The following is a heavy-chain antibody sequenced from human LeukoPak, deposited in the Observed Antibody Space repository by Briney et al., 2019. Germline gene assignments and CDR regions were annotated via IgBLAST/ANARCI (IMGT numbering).Heavy chain of an antibody. Sequence: GGSLRLSCAASGFTFSSYAMSWVRQAPGKGLQWVSAISGSGGGTYYADSVKGRFTISRDNSKNTLYLQMNSLRVEDMAVYYCAGDGPYDYVWGSYFWGQGTLVTVSS. D-gene: IGHD3-16*01. J-gene: IGHJ4*02. CDR2: ISGSGGGT. CDR3: AGDGPYDYVWGSYF. CDR1: GFTFSSYA. V-gene: IGHV3-23*01.